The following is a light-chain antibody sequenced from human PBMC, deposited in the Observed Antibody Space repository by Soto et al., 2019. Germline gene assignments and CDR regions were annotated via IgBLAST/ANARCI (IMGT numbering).Light chain of an antibody. CDR2: DAS. J-gene: IGKJ4*01. V-gene: IGKV1-33*01. Sequence: DIQMTQSPSSLSASVGDRVTITCQASQDISNYLNWYQQKPWKAPKLLIYDASNLETGVPSRFSGSGSGTDFTFTISSLQPEDSAKYYCQQYDNPPRTFGGGTKVEIK. CDR1: QDISNY. CDR3: QQYDNPPRT.